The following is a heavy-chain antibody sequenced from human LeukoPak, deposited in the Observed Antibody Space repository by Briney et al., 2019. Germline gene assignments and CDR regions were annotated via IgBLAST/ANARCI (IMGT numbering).Heavy chain of an antibody. V-gene: IGHV3-74*01. CDR3: ARDLGGYSYGLKTRYYYYGMYV. CDR2: INSDGSST. Sequence: GGSLRLSCAASGFTFSSYWMHWVRQAPGKGLVWVSRINSDGSSTSYADSVKGRFTISRDNAKNTLYLQMNSLRAEDTAVYYCARDLGGYSYGLKTRYYYYGMYVWGQGTTVTVSS. J-gene: IGHJ6*02. D-gene: IGHD5-18*01. CDR1: GFTFSSYW.